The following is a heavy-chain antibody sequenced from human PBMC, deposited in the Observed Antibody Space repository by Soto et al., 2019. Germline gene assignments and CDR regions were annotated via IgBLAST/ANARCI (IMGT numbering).Heavy chain of an antibody. D-gene: IGHD6-6*01. CDR1: GFTFSSYG. CDR3: GKDLLAIAAALSLIDY. V-gene: IGHV3-30*18. J-gene: IGHJ4*02. CDR2: ISCDGSNK. Sequence: GGSLRLSCAASGFTFSSYGMHWVRQAPGKGLEWVAVISCDGSNKYYVDSVKGRFTISRDNSKNTLYLQMNSLRAEDTAVYYCGKDLLAIAAALSLIDYWGQGTLVTVSS.